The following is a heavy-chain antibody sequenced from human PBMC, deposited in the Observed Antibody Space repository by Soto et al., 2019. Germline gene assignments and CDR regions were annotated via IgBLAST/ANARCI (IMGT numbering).Heavy chain of an antibody. CDR1: GGSFSGYQ. D-gene: IGHD3-10*01. V-gene: IGHV4-34*01. Sequence: QVQLQQWGAGLLKPSETLSLTCAVYGGSFSGYQWSWIRQTPGKGLEWIGEINDSGNINYNPSLKSRVTIFLDTPKKQISLKLSAVTAADTAVYYCARGLILWFGELSRRGGYYYDMEVWGKGTTVIVSS. CDR2: INDSGNI. J-gene: IGHJ6*03. CDR3: ARGLILWFGELSRRGGYYYDMEV.